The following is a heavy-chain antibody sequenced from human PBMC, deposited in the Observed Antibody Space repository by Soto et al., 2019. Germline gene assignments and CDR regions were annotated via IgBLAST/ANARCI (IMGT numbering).Heavy chain of an antibody. CDR1: GASMSPHH. CDR2: IYYSGST. V-gene: IGHV4-59*08. Sequence: ASETLSLTCTVSGASMSPHHWSWIRQPPGKGLEWIGNIYYSGSTNYNPSLKSRVTISVDTSKNQFSLKLSSVTAADTAVYYCARLPTGWGQGTLVTVSS. CDR3: ARLPTG. J-gene: IGHJ4*02.